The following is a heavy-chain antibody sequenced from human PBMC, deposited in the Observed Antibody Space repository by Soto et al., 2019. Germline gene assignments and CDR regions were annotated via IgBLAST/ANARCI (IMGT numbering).Heavy chain of an antibody. J-gene: IGHJ6*02. V-gene: IGHV3-7*01. Sequence: EVQLVESGGGLVQPGGSLRLSCAASGFSFSSYWMNWVRQAPGKGLEWVANMKQDGSEKYYVDSVKGRFTISRDNAKNSLYLQMNGLRAEETAVYYCARVDLNYEAYYYYGMDVWGQGTTVTVSS. CDR3: ARVDLNYEAYYYYGMDV. CDR2: MKQDGSEK. CDR1: GFSFSSYW. D-gene: IGHD1-7*01.